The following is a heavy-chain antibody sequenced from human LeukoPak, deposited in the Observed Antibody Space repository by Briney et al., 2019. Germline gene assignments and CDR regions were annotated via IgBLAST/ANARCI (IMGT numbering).Heavy chain of an antibody. CDR2: INHSGST. V-gene: IGHV4-38-2*02. CDR1: GYSISSGYY. CDR3: ARRGTSLKCFDY. J-gene: IGHJ4*02. D-gene: IGHD2-2*01. Sequence: PSETLSLTCTVSGYSISSGYYWGWIRQPPGKGLEWIGEINHSGSTNYNPSLKSRVTISVDTSKNQFSLKLSSVTAADTAVYYCARRGTSLKCFDYWGQGTLVTVSS.